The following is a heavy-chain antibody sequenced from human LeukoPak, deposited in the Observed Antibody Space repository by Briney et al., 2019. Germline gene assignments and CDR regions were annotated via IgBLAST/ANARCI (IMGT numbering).Heavy chain of an antibody. J-gene: IGHJ6*03. CDR3: AGRDGYNFNPVTYYYYMDV. CDR2: IYYSGST. Sequence: SETLSLTCTVSGGSISSHYWSWIRQPPGKGLEWIGYIYYSGSTNYNPSLKSRVTISVDTSKNQFSLKLSSVTAADTAVYYCAGRDGYNFNPVTYYYYMDVWGKGTTVTVS. CDR1: GGSISSHY. D-gene: IGHD5-24*01. V-gene: IGHV4-59*11.